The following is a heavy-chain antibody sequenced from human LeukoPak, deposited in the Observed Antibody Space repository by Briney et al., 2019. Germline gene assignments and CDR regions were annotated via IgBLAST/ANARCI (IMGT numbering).Heavy chain of an antibody. CDR3: ARDGWNEPSGWYNYVDD. Sequence: QPGGSLRLSCAASGFTFSSYGMHWVRQAPGKGLEWVAVISYDGSNKYYADSVKGRFTISRDNSKNTLYLQMNSLRAEDTAVYYCARDGWNEPSGWYNYVDDWGQGTLVTVSS. CDR2: ISYDGSNK. CDR1: GFTFSSYG. J-gene: IGHJ4*02. D-gene: IGHD6-19*01. V-gene: IGHV3-30*19.